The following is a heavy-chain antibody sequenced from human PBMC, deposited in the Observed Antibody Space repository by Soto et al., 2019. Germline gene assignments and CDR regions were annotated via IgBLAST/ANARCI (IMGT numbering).Heavy chain of an antibody. CDR3: AKDFKVSGSHYGTLNYYYGMDV. V-gene: IGHV3-30*18. CDR2: ISYDGYLK. D-gene: IGHD3-10*01. CDR1: GFTFSTYG. Sequence: GGSMKLSCAASGFTFSTYGMQWVRQDPGKGLEWVAVISYDGYLKYYVDAVKGRFTVARDNSKNTLFLEMNSLRVEDTAVYFCAKDFKVSGSHYGTLNYYYGMDVWGQGTTVTVSS. J-gene: IGHJ6*02.